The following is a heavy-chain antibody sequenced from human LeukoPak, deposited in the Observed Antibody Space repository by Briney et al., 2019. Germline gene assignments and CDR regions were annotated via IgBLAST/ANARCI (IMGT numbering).Heavy chain of an antibody. CDR1: GGSFSGYY. J-gene: IGHJ4*02. Sequence: SETLSLTCAVYGGSFSGYYWSWIRQPPGKGLEWIGYIYYSGSTNYNPSLKSRVTISVDTSKNQFSLKLSSVTAADTAVYYCASGPPLTYYYDSRGDSGLDYWGQGTLVTVSS. CDR2: IYYSGST. D-gene: IGHD3-22*01. V-gene: IGHV4-59*08. CDR3: ASGPPLTYYYDSRGDSGLDY.